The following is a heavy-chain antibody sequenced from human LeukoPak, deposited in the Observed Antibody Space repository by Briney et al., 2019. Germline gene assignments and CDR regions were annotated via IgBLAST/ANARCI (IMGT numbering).Heavy chain of an antibody. V-gene: IGHV1-69*05. CDR2: IIPIFGTA. D-gene: IGHD2-15*01. CDR1: GGTFSSYA. Sequence: SSVKVSCKASGGTFSSYAISWVRQAPGQGLEWMGRIIPIFGTANYAQKFQGRVTITTDESTSTAYMELSSLRSEDTAVYYCARGWSRQVYYFDYWGQGTLVTVSS. CDR3: ARGWSRQVYYFDY. J-gene: IGHJ4*02.